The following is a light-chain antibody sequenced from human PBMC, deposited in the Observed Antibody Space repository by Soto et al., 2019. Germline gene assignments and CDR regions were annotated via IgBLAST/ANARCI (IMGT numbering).Light chain of an antibody. J-gene: IGLJ2*01. CDR3: GTDHGSGSSFGVE. V-gene: IGLV9-49*03. CDR1: NGYSNYK. Sequence: QPVLTQPPSASASLGASVTLTCTLSNGYSNYKVDWYQQRPGKGPRFVMRVGTGGIVGSKGEGIPDRFSVSGSGLNRYLTIKNIQGEDESDYHCGTDHGSGSSFGVEFGGGTKVTVL. CDR2: VGTGGIVG.